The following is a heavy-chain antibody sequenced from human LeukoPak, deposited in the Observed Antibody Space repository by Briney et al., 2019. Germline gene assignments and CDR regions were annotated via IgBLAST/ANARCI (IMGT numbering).Heavy chain of an antibody. V-gene: IGHV4-4*02. D-gene: IGHD3-3*01. J-gene: IGHJ4*02. CDR2: IYHSGST. CDR3: ARGTYYDFWSGYYILGN. CDR1: GGSISSSNW. Sequence: SGTLSLTCAVSGGSISSSNWWSWVRQPPGKGLEWIGEIYHSGSTNYNPSLKSRVTISVDKSKNQFSLKLSPVTAADTAVYYCARGTYYDFWSGYYILGNWGQGTLVTVSS.